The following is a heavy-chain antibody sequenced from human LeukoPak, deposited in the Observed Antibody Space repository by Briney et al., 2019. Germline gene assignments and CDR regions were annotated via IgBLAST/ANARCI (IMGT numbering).Heavy chain of an antibody. V-gene: IGHV3-23*01. CDR1: GYTFSSYA. CDR2: ISGSGGST. D-gene: IGHD3-16*01. J-gene: IGHJ4*02. CDR3: ARALGATAGPFDY. Sequence: GGSLRLSCAASGYTFSSYAMSWVRQAPGKGLEWVSAISGSGGSTYYADSVKGRFTISRDNSKNTLYLQMNSLRAEDTAVYYCARALGATAGPFDYWGQGTLVTVSS.